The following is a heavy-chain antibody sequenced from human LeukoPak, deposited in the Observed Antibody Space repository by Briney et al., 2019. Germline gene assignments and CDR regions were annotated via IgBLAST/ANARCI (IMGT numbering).Heavy chain of an antibody. J-gene: IGHJ4*02. V-gene: IGHV3-20*04. D-gene: IGHD6-13*01. CDR2: INWNGGST. Sequence: PGGSLRLSCATSGFTFDDCGMSWVRQAPGKGLEWVSGINWNGGSTSYADSVKGRFTISRDNAKNSLYLQMKSLRGEDTALYYCARGQGIAEVSLLDYWGQGTLVTVSS. CDR3: ARGQGIAEVSLLDY. CDR1: GFTFDDCG.